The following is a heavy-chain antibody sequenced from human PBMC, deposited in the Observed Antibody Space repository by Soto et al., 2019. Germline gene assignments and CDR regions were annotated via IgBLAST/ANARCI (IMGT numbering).Heavy chain of an antibody. J-gene: IGHJ2*01. Sequence: EVQLLESGGGLVQPGGSLRLSCVASGFSFSRYAMSWVRQSPRRGPEWVAGLSGSGTDTYFADSVQGRITISTDNSKNTLSLELSFVTADAAATYFCVKQGYTYGLIYWYFDLWGRGTLVTVSS. V-gene: IGHV3-23*01. CDR1: GFSFSRYA. CDR2: LSGSGTDT. CDR3: VKQGYTYGLIYWYFDL. D-gene: IGHD2-15*01.